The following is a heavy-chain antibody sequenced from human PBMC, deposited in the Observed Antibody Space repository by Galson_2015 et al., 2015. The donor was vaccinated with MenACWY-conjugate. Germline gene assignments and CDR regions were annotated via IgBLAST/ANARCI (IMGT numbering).Heavy chain of an antibody. V-gene: IGHV3-64D*06. D-gene: IGHD2/OR15-2a*01. J-gene: IGHJ4*02. CDR1: GFAFSNSD. CDR3: VVNSYGS. CDR2: IRGSGDGT. Sequence: SLRLSCAASGFAFSNSDLHWVRQAPGQGPEYVAAIRGSGDGTYYADSVKGRFTISRDNSKNTLSLHMSSLRTEDTAVYYCVVNSYGSWGQGTLVTVSS.